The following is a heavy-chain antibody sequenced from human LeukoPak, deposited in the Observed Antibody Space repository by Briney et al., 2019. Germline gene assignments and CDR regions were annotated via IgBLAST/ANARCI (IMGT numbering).Heavy chain of an antibody. D-gene: IGHD7-27*01. CDR3: ARDLTGDSNDAFDI. V-gene: IGHV3-21*01. CDR1: GFTFSSYS. CDR2: ISSSSYI. J-gene: IGHJ3*02. Sequence: SGGSLRLSCAASGFTFSSYSMNWVRQAPGKGLEWVSSISSSSYIYYADSVKGRFTISRDNAKNSLYLQMNSLRAEDTAVYYCARDLTGDSNDAFDIWGQGTMVTVSS.